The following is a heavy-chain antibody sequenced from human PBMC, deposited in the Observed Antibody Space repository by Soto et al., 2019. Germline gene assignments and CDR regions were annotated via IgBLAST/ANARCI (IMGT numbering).Heavy chain of an antibody. CDR1: GGTFSSYA. V-gene: IGHV1-69*01. J-gene: IGHJ3*02. CDR3: ARDRFSHYYDSSGYFGVDAFDI. CDR2: IIPIFGTA. Sequence: QVQLVQSGAEVKKPGSSVKVSCKASGGTFSSYAISWVRQAPGHGLEWMGGIIPIFGTANYAQKFQGRVTITADESTSTAYMELSSLRSEDTAVYYCARDRFSHYYDSSGYFGVDAFDIWGQGTMVTVSS. D-gene: IGHD3-22*01.